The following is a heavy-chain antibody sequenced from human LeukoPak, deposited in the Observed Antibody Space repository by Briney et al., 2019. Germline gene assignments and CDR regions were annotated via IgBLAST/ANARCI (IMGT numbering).Heavy chain of an antibody. D-gene: IGHD1-14*01. CDR1: GFTFDDYA. Sequence: GGSLRLSCAASGFTFDDYAMHWVGQAPGKGLEGVSGISRNSGSIGYADSVKGRFTISRDNAKNSLYLQMNSLRAEDTALYYCAKADGTSEFDYWGQGTLVTVSS. J-gene: IGHJ4*02. CDR3: AKADGTSEFDY. CDR2: ISRNSGSI. V-gene: IGHV3-9*01.